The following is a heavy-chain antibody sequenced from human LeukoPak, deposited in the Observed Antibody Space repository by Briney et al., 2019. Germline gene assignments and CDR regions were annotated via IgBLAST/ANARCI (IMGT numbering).Heavy chain of an antibody. D-gene: IGHD2-21*02. CDR1: GYNFTSYW. J-gene: IGHJ3*02. Sequence: GESLKISCKGSGYNFTSYWIGWVRQMPGKGLEWMGIIYPGDSDTRYSPSFQGQVTISADKSISTAYLQWSSLKASDTAMYYCARGPYCGGDCYDAFDIWGQGTMVTVSS. CDR3: ARGPYCGGDCYDAFDI. CDR2: IYPGDSDT. V-gene: IGHV5-51*01.